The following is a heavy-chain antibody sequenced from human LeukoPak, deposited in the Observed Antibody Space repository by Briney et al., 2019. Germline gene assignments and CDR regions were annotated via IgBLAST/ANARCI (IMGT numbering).Heavy chain of an antibody. V-gene: IGHV3-7*01. CDR1: GFTFSDHW. CDR3: ARAVDLADY. Sequence: GGSLRLSCAASGFTFSDHWMSWVRQAPGKGLEWVANIRQDGSSIFYADSVKGRFTISRDNAKNSVFLQMDNLTPDDTAVYYCARAVDLADYWGQGTLVTVSS. CDR2: IRQDGSSI. J-gene: IGHJ4*02.